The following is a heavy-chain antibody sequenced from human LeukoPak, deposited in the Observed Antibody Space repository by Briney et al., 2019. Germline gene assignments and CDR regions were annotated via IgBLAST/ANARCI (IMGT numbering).Heavy chain of an antibody. CDR1: GASINSTYY. CDR3: ARDLRDGVVAATYWFDP. CDR2: VHHSGST. Sequence: PSETLSLTCTVSGASINSTYYWGWIRRSPGKGLEWIGTVHHSGSTFYNPSLKGRVSISVDTSKNEFSLKLTSVTAADTAIYYCARDLRDGVVAATYWFDPWGQGTLVTVSS. J-gene: IGHJ5*02. V-gene: IGHV4-39*07. D-gene: IGHD2-15*01.